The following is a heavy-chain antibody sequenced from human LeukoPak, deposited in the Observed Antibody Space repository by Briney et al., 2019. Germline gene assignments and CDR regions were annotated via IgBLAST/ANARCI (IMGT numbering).Heavy chain of an antibody. CDR1: GFTFSSYW. D-gene: IGHD5-12*01. V-gene: IGHV3-74*03. CDR2: INSDGSSI. J-gene: IGHJ4*02. Sequence: GGSLRLSCAASGFTFSSYWMHWVRQAPGKGLVWVSRINSDGSSITYADSVKGRFTISRDNAKNTLYLQMNSLRVEDTAVYYCAREGRVSGYDFDCWGQGTLVTASS. CDR3: AREGRVSGYDFDC.